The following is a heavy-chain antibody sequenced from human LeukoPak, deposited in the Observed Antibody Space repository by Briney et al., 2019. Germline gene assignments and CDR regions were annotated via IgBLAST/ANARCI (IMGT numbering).Heavy chain of an antibody. V-gene: IGHV3-53*01. Sequence: GSLRLSRAASGFNVSSDYMSWVRQAPGKGLEWVSGIYSGGRTYYADSVKGRFTISRDNSKNTLFLQMNSLRAEDTAVYYCARGMISISQPLYFDYWGQGTLVTVSS. D-gene: IGHD3-9*01. CDR2: IYSGGRT. CDR1: GFNVSSDY. CDR3: ARGMISISQPLYFDY. J-gene: IGHJ4*02.